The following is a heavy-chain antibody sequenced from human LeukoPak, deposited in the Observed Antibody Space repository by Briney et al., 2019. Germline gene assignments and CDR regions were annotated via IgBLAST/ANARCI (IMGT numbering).Heavy chain of an antibody. CDR2: IYYSGST. CDR1: GGSISNDY. J-gene: IGHJ4*02. V-gene: IGHV4-59*08. Sequence: SETLSLTCTVSGGSISNDYWSWIRQPPGKGLEWIGYIYYSGSTNYNPSLKSRVTISVDTSKNQFSLKLSSVTAADTAVYYCARLQYYDRSVDYWGQGTLVTVSS. CDR3: ARLQYYDRSVDY. D-gene: IGHD3-22*01.